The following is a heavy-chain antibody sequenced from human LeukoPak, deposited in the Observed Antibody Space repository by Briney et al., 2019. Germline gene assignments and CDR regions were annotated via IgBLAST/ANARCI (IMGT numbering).Heavy chain of an antibody. J-gene: IGHJ4*02. D-gene: IGHD3-9*01. Sequence: AGSLRLSCAASGFTFSSYWMHWVRQAPGKGLVWVSRINSDGSSTSYADSVKGRFTISRDNAKNTLYLQMNSLRAEDTAVYYCAGQRPVGSYDILTGYYNVPVWGQGTLVTVSS. V-gene: IGHV3-74*01. CDR2: INSDGSST. CDR3: AGQRPVGSYDILTGYYNVPV. CDR1: GFTFSSYW.